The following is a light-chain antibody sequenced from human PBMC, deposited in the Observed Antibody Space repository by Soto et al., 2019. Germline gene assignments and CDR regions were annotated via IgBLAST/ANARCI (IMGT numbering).Light chain of an antibody. J-gene: IGLJ1*01. Sequence: QSALTQYASVSGSPGQSITISCTGTSRDVGGYNYVAWYQQHPDRAPKVMIYEVSNRPSGVSNRFSGSKSGNTASLTISGLQAEDEADYYCSSFASSSTLVVFGTGTKVTVL. V-gene: IGLV2-14*01. CDR3: SSFASSSTLVV. CDR1: SRDVGGYNY. CDR2: EVS.